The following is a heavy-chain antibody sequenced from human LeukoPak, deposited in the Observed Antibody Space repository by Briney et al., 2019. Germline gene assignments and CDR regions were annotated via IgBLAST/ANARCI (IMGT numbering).Heavy chain of an antibody. D-gene: IGHD3-16*01. J-gene: IGHJ4*02. CDR2: IKTKTDGDRT. CDR1: GFTFSNAW. V-gene: IGHV3-15*01. Sequence: GESLRLSCVVSGFTFSNAWMSWIRQAPGKGLEWVGRIKTKTDGDRTDYAAPVEGRFTISRDDSKNTLSLQMNSLKTEDTAVYYRGGGPARIRYWGQGTLVTVSS. CDR3: GGGPARIRY.